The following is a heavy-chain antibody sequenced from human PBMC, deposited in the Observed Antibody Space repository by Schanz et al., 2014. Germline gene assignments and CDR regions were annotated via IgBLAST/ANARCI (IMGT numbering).Heavy chain of an antibody. CDR3: ARLPVGYGSGIWDV. J-gene: IGHJ6*02. V-gene: IGHV3-30-3*01. CDR1: GFTFSTYA. Sequence: VQLLDSGGGLVQPGGSLRLSCAASGFTFSTYAMSWVRQAPGKGLEWVAVISYDGSNKYYADSVKGRFTISRDNSKNTLYLHMNTLRSEDTAVYYCARLPVGYGSGIWDVWGQGTSVTVSS. D-gene: IGHD3-10*01. CDR2: ISYDGSNK.